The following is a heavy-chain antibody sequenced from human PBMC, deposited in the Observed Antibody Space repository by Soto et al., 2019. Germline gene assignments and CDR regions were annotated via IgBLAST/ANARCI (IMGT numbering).Heavy chain of an antibody. D-gene: IGHD6-19*01. CDR1: GYTFTSYG. V-gene: IGHV1-18*04. CDR3: ASNQSYSSGWYGGAFDI. J-gene: IGHJ3*02. Sequence: ASVKVSCTASGYTFTSYGISWVRQAPGQGLEWMGWISAYNGNTNYAQKLQGRVTMTTDTSTSTAYMELRSLRSDDTAVYYCASNQSYSSGWYGGAFDIWGQGIMVTGS. CDR2: ISAYNGNT.